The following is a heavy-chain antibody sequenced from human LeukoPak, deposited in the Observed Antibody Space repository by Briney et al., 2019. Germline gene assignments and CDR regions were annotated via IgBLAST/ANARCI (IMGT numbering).Heavy chain of an antibody. Sequence: PGGALRLPCAAPGFTFTNAWMNWGRQAPGKGLEWVGRIKSKADGETIDYAAPVESRFTFSRDDSKNMLYLQMNSLKSEDTAVYYCSTLTSRGLSDSWGQGTLVTVSS. V-gene: IGHV3-15*07. CDR3: STLTSRGLSDS. D-gene: IGHD1-20*01. J-gene: IGHJ4*02. CDR1: GFTFTNAW. CDR2: IKSKADGETI.